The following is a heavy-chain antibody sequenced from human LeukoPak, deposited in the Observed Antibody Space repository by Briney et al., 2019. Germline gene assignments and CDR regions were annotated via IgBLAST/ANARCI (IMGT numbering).Heavy chain of an antibody. CDR2: IYPGDSDT. J-gene: IGHJ3*02. CDR1: GYSFTSYW. V-gene: IGHV5-51*01. CDR3: ACIAAAGDDAFDI. D-gene: IGHD6-13*01. Sequence: GESLQISCKGSGYSFTSYWIGWVRQMPGKGLEWMGIIYPGDSDTRYSPSFQGQVTISADKSISTAYLQWSSLKASDTAMYYCACIAAAGDDAFDIWGQGTMVTVSS.